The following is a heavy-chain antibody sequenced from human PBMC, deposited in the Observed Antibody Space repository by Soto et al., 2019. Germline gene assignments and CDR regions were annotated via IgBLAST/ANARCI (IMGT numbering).Heavy chain of an antibody. CDR3: ASMTTPNESHWPDWYFDL. CDR1: GGTFSSYA. Sequence: QVQLVQSGAEVKKPGSSVKVSCKASGGTFSSYAISWVRQAPGQGLEWMGGIIPIFGTANYAQKFHGRVTITADDSRSTAYMELSSLRSEDTAVYYCASMTTPNESHWPDWYFDLWGRGTLVTVSS. V-gene: IGHV1-69*12. CDR2: IIPIFGTA. D-gene: IGHD4-17*01. J-gene: IGHJ2*01.